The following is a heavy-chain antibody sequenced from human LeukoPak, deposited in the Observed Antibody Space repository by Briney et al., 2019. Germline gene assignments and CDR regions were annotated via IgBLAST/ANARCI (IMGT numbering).Heavy chain of an antibody. CDR1: GGSISSSSYY. CDR2: IYYSGST. J-gene: IGHJ3*02. D-gene: IGHD2/OR15-2a*01. V-gene: IGHV4-39*07. CDR3: ARDPLYERAADDAFDI. Sequence: KPSETLSLTCTVSGGSISSSSYYWGWIRQPPGKGLEWIGSIYYSGSTYYNPSLKSRVTISVDKSKNQFSLKLSSVTAADTAVYYCARDPLYERAADDAFDIWGQGTMVTVSS.